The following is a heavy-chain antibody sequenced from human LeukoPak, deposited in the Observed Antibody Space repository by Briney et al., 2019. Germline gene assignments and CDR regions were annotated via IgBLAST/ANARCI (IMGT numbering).Heavy chain of an antibody. CDR3: AKDEGPVAATAYGMDV. Sequence: PGGSLRLSCVASGFTFDDYAMHWVRQAPGKGLEWVSLISWDGGSTYYADSVRGRFTISRDNSKNSLYLQMNSLRAEDTALYYCAKDEGPVAATAYGMDVWGKGTTVTVSS. J-gene: IGHJ6*04. V-gene: IGHV3-43D*04. D-gene: IGHD2-15*01. CDR1: GFTFDDYA. CDR2: ISWDGGST.